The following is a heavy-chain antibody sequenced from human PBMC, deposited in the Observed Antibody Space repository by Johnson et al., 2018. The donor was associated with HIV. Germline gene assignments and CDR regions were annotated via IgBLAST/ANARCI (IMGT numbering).Heavy chain of an antibody. CDR2: ISYDGSNK. D-gene: IGHD6-13*01. V-gene: IGHV3-30*18. Sequence: QVQLVESGGGVVQPGRSLRLSCAASGFTFSSYGMHWVRQAPGKGLGWVAVISYDGSNKYYADSVKGRFTISRDNSKNTLYLQMNSLRAEDTAVYYSAKDIEGRSWWTPHDPDDAFDIWGQGTMVTVSS. J-gene: IGHJ3*02. CDR1: GFTFSSYG. CDR3: AKDIEGRSWWTPHDPDDAFDI.